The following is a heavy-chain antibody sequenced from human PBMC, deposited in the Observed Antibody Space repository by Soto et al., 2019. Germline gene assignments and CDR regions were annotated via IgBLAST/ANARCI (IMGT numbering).Heavy chain of an antibody. V-gene: IGHV1-8*01. CDR3: TGVPRESTKRDY. CDR1: GYNFTNYD. J-gene: IGHJ4*02. CDR2: MNPNSGDT. Sequence: QVQLVQSGAEVKKPGASVKVSCKTSGYNFTNYDINWVRQASGQGLEWMGWMNPNSGDTGFAQNFQGRVTMTRNTSTRTAYMEPSGLRHEATAVYYCTGVPRESTKRDYWGQGTLVTVSA.